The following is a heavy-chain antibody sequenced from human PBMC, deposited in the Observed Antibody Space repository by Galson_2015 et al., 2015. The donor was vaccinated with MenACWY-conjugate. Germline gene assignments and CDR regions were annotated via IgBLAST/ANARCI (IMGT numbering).Heavy chain of an antibody. CDR2: TYYRSKWYN. V-gene: IGHV6-1*01. CDR1: GDSVSSNSAA. CDR3: ARDIASAGKIDY. Sequence: CAISGDSVSSNSAAWNWIRQSPSRGLEWLGRTYYRSKWYNDYAVSVRSRITINPDTSKNQFSLHVNSVTPDDTAVYYCARDIASAGKIDYWGQGTLVTVSS. J-gene: IGHJ4*02. D-gene: IGHD6-13*01.